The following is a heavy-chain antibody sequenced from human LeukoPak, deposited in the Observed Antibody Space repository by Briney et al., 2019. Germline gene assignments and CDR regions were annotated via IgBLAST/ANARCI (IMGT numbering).Heavy chain of an antibody. CDR2: IWYDGSNI. CDR3: ARARNDYDTSSFSALDY. V-gene: IGHV3-33*01. Sequence: PGGPLRLSCAASGFTFSSYGMHWVRQAPGKGLEWLAVIWYDGSNIYYADPVKGRFAISRDNSKNTLYLQINSLRAEDTAVYYCARARNDYDTSSFSALDYWGQGTLVTVSS. J-gene: IGHJ4*02. D-gene: IGHD3-22*01. CDR1: GFTFSSYG.